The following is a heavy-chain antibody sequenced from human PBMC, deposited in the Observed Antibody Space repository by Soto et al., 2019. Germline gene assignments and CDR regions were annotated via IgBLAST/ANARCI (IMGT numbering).Heavy chain of an antibody. CDR2: INHSGST. V-gene: IGHV4-34*01. CDR1: AGSFSGYY. CDR3: ARPFRITVCGVAQCCGMGV. D-gene: IGHD3-3*01. J-gene: IGHJ6*01. Sequence: SETLSLTCAVYAGSFSGYYWSCIRQPPRKRQQCIGEINHSGSTNYNPSLKRRVTISVHTSKHQFSLTPSSVTAADTALNHCARPFRITVCGVAQCCGMGVWGRVPTVVVCS.